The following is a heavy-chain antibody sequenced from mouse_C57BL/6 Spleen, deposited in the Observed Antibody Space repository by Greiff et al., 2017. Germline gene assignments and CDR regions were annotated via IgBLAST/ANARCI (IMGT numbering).Heavy chain of an antibody. V-gene: IGHV1-64*01. CDR3: ARYGNDYFDY. CDR2: IHPTSGST. Sequence: QVQLQQPGAELVMPGASVKLSCKASGYTFTSYWMHWVKQRPGQGLEWIGMIHPTSGSTNYNEKFKSKATLTVDKSSSTAYMQLSSLTSEDSAVYYCARYGNDYFDYWGQGTTLTVSS. J-gene: IGHJ2*01. CDR1: GYTFTSYW. D-gene: IGHD2-1*01.